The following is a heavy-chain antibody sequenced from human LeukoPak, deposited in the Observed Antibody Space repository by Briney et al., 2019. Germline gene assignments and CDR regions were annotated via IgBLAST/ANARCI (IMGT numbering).Heavy chain of an antibody. Sequence: PGGSLRLSCAASGFTFSRYSMNWVRQAPGKGLEWVSSISSSSSYIYYADSVKGRFTISRDNAKNSLYLQMNSLRAEDTAVYYCARDHYGGKSFDYWGQGTLVTVSS. V-gene: IGHV3-21*01. CDR2: ISSSSSYI. CDR1: GFTFSRYS. D-gene: IGHD4-23*01. CDR3: ARDHYGGKSFDY. J-gene: IGHJ4*02.